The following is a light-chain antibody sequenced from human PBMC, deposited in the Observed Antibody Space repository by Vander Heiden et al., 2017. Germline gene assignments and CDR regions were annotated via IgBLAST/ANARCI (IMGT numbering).Light chain of an antibody. Sequence: EIVLTQSPGTLSLSPGERATLSCRASQSVSSSYLAWYQQKPGQAPRLLIYGASSRATGIPDRFSGSGSGTDFTLTISRLEPEDFAVYYCLQDASSPLTFGGGTKVEIK. CDR3: LQDASSPLT. V-gene: IGKV3-20*01. CDR2: GAS. CDR1: QSVSSSY. J-gene: IGKJ4*01.